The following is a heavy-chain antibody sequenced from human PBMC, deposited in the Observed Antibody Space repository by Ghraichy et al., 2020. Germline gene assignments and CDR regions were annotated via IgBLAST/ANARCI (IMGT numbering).Heavy chain of an antibody. Sequence: GESLNIYCAASGFTFSRYGMHWVRQAPGKGLEWVAVISYDGNSKYSPDYRFTISRDNSKNTLYLQMNSLRAEDTAVYYCAKERDTSGYYSFRGDYYGMDVWGQGTTVTVSS. V-gene: IGHV3-30*18. J-gene: IGHJ6*02. CDR1: GFTFSRYG. D-gene: IGHD3-22*01. CDR2: ISYDGNSK. CDR3: AKERDTSGYYSFRGDYYGMDV.